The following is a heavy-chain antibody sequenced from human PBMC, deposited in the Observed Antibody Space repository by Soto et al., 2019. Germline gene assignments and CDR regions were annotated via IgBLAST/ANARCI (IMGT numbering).Heavy chain of an antibody. Sequence: ASVKVSCKTSGYTFTDHYINWVRQAPGQGPEYMGWIHPNSGDTKYTQRFQGRVTMTRDTSISTAYMELRRLTSDDTAVYYCARDLSRQSWKWLDPCGQGPLVTVSS. D-gene: IGHD1-1*01. J-gene: IGHJ5*02. CDR1: GYTFTDHY. CDR2: IHPNSGDT. V-gene: IGHV1-2*02. CDR3: ARDLSRQSWKWLDP.